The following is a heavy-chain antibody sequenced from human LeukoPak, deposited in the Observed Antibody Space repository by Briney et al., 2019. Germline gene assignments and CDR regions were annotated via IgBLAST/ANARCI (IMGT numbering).Heavy chain of an antibody. CDR3: ARAQYIPPFDP. CDR1: GFTFSSYW. Sequence: GGSLRLSCAASGFTFSSYWMHWVREAPGKGLVWVSRINSDGSSTSYADSVKGRFTISRDNAKNTLYLQMNSLRAEDTAVYYCARAQYIPPFDPWGQGTLVTVSS. CDR2: INSDGSST. J-gene: IGHJ5*02. V-gene: IGHV3-74*01. D-gene: IGHD6-6*01.